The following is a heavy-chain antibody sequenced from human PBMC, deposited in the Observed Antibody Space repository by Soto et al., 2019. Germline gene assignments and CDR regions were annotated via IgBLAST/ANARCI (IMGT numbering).Heavy chain of an antibody. D-gene: IGHD5-18*01. CDR3: ARSTPPVDTAIYFDY. J-gene: IGHJ4*02. Sequence: GESLKISCKGSGYSFTSYWIGWVRQMPGKGLEWMGIIYPGDSDTRYSPSFQGQVTTSADKSISTAYLQWSSLKASDTAMYYCARSTPPVDTAIYFDYWGQGTLVTVSS. V-gene: IGHV5-51*01. CDR2: IYPGDSDT. CDR1: GYSFTSYW.